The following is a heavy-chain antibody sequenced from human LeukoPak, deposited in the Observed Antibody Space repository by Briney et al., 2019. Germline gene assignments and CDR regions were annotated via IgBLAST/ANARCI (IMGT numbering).Heavy chain of an antibody. D-gene: IGHD6-19*01. CDR2: MYYSGST. J-gene: IGHJ4*02. Sequence: PSETLSLTCSVSGGSISSYYWSWIRQPPGKGLEWIGYMYYSGSTHYNPSLESRVTISVDTSKNQFSLKLSSVTAADTAVYYCARGSRYSSGWYPFDYWGQGTLVTVSS. CDR3: ARGSRYSSGWYPFDY. CDR1: GGSISSYY. V-gene: IGHV4-59*12.